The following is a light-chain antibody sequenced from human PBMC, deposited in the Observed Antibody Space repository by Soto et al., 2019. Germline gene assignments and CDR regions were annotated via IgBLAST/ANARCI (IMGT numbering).Light chain of an antibody. CDR3: HHYYSTTRT. CDR2: WXA. J-gene: IGKJ1*01. Sequence: DIVMPQSPDSLAASRGESTTINSNSSQSLLSSSNNKNNLAGYQQHPGQPPKLLXDWXATRDSGVPDRFSGSGSGTDFTLPISSLQAEDVSVYYCHHYYSTTRTFGQGTKVDIK. CDR1: QSLLSSSNNKNN. V-gene: IGKV4-1*01.